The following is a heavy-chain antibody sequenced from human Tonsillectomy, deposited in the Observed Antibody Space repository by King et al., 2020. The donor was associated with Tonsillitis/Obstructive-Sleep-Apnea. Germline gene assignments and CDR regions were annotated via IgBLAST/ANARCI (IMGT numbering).Heavy chain of an antibody. Sequence: VQLQESGPGLVKPSETLSLTCTVSGGSISSYYWSWIRQPPGKGLEWIGYIYYSGSTNYNPSLKSRVTISVDTSKNQFSLKLSSVTAADTAVYYCARRGDRRELLGDAFDIWGQGTMVTVSS. CDR3: ARRGDRRELLGDAFDI. J-gene: IGHJ3*02. D-gene: IGHD1-26*01. CDR1: GGSISSYY. V-gene: IGHV4-59*08. CDR2: IYYSGST.